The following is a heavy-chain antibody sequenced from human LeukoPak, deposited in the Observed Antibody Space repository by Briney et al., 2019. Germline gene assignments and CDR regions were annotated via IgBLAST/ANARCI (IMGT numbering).Heavy chain of an antibody. CDR2: IYYSGST. CDR3: ARSVYSGRFWLTFGY. V-gene: IGHV4-39*07. D-gene: IGHD1-26*01. Sequence: SETLSLTCTVSGGSISSSSYYWGWIRQPPGKGLEWIGSIYYSGSTYYNPSLKSRVTISVDTSKNQFSLKLSSVTAADTAVYYCARSVYSGRFWLTFGYWGQGTLVTVSS. CDR1: GGSISSSSYY. J-gene: IGHJ4*02.